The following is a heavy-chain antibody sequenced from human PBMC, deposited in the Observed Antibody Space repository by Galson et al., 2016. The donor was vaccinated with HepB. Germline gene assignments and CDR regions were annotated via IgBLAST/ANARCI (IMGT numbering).Heavy chain of an antibody. CDR3: ARAAGGVLWSYYFDY. CDR1: DFSFRSYA. Sequence: SLRLSCAASDFSFRSYAMAWVRQAPGKGLEWVSPITGGAGTTFYADSVKGRFSISRDNSKNTLHLQITGLRAEDTAVYYCARAAGGVLWSYYFDYWGQGTLVTVSS. V-gene: IGHV3-23*01. CDR2: ITGGAGTT. J-gene: IGHJ4*02. D-gene: IGHD4-23*01.